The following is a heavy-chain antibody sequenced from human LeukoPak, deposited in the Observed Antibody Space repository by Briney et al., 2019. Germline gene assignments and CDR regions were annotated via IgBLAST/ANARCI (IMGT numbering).Heavy chain of an antibody. CDR2: ISSGGST. Sequence: GGSLRLSCAASGFTFSSYAMSWVRQAPGKGLEWVSVISSGGSTYYADSVKGRFTLSRDNSKNTMYLQMNSLRAEDTAVYYCASRVRPGYYYGMDVWGQGTTVTVSS. V-gene: IGHV3-66*01. D-gene: IGHD6-6*01. CDR3: ASRVRPGYYYGMDV. CDR1: GFTFSSYA. J-gene: IGHJ6*02.